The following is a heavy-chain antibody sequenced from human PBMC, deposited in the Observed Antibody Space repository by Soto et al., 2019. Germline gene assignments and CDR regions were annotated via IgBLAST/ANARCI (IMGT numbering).Heavy chain of an antibody. V-gene: IGHV3-23*01. CDR2: ISANGGVT. CDR3: TKRLGSTATTYGDS. Sequence: GGSLRLSCAASGFTFSTYDMSWGRQAPGKGLEWVAVISANGGVTYHTDSVKGRFTISRDNSKNTLFLQMSSVRVEDTALYYCTKRLGSTATTYGDSWGQGTLVTAPQ. J-gene: IGHJ4*02. CDR1: GFTFSTYD. D-gene: IGHD1-1*01.